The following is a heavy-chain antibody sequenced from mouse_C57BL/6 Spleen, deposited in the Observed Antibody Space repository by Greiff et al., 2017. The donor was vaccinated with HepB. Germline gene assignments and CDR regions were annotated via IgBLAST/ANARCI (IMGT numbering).Heavy chain of an antibody. CDR3: AREGLFSLSYDYNEGDAMDY. CDR1: GYSFTGYF. J-gene: IGHJ4*01. D-gene: IGHD2-4*01. Sequence: EVKLQESGPELVKPGDSVKISCKASGYSFTGYFMNWVMQSHGKSLEWIGRINPYNGDTFYNQKFKGKATLTVDKSSSTAHMELRSLTSEDSAVYYCAREGLFSLSYDYNEGDAMDYWGQGTSVTVSS. CDR2: INPYNGDT. V-gene: IGHV1-20*01.